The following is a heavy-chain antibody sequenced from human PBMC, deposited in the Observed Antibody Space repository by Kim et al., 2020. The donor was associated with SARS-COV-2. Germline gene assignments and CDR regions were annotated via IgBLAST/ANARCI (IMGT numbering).Heavy chain of an antibody. Sequence: YADCVKGRFTISRDNAKNTLFLKINSLRAEDTAVYYCAKGAESNGSEGEHWGQGTPVTVAS. D-gene: IGHD2-8*01. V-gene: IGHV3-23*01. J-gene: IGHJ1*01. CDR3: AKGAESNGSEGEH.